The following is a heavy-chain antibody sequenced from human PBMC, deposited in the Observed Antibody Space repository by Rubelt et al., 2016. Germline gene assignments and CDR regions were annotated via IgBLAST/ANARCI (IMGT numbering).Heavy chain of an antibody. CDR2: FDPEDGET. CDR1: GYTLTELS. CDR3: ATIGLEWLLEDY. D-gene: IGHD3-3*01. J-gene: IGHJ4*02. Sequence: QVQLVQSGAEVKKPGASVKVSCKVSGYTLTELSMHWVRQAPGKGLEWMGGFDPEDGETIYAQKFQGRGTMTEDKSTDTAYMELSSLRSEDTAVYYCATIGLEWLLEDYWGQGTLVTVSS. V-gene: IGHV1-24*01.